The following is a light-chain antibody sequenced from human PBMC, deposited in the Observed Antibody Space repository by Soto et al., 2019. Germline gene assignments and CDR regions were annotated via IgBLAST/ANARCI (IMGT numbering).Light chain of an antibody. Sequence: EKLMTQSPAAVSVSPGETATLSGRASQSAKSNLAWYQRKPGQAPRLLLYGASATATGIPARFSGSASGTEFYLSISSLQSEDSALCYFQKYNAWPLTFGGGTKVEIK. V-gene: IGKV3-15*01. CDR2: GAS. J-gene: IGKJ4*01. CDR1: QSAKSN. CDR3: QKYNAWPLT.